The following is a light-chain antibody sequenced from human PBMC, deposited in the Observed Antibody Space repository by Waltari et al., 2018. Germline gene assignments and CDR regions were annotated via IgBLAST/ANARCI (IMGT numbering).Light chain of an antibody. CDR3: AVYDTTPCT. CDR2: WAC. J-gene: IGKJ2*02. Sequence: DIVLTQSPASLALSLGERATIICESSQSVFSSTNNNNYIAWYQQGSGQPPKLHFYWACTQVSRVPDPCDGSRSGRDFALTNSSLTAEGLEVDDCAVYDTTPCTFGPGTRLEIK. V-gene: IGKV4-1*01. CDR1: QSVFSSTNNNNY.